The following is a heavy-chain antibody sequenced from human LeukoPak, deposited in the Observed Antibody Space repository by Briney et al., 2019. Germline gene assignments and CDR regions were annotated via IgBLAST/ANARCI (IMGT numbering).Heavy chain of an antibody. J-gene: IGHJ4*02. CDR3: ARDSIYCTNGVCSRVDY. CDR1: GFTVSSNY. D-gene: IGHD2-8*01. Sequence: PGGSLRLSCAASGFTVSSNYMSWVRQAPGKGLEWVSVIYSGGSTYYADSVEGRFTISRDNSKNTLYLQMNSLRAEDTAVYYCARDSIYCTNGVCSRVDYWGQGTLVTVSS. CDR2: IYSGGST. V-gene: IGHV3-53*01.